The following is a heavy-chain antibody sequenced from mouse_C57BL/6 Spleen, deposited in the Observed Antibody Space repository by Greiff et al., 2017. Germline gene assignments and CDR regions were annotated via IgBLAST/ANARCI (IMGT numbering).Heavy chain of an antibody. CDR3: ARDNSGGVFDY. D-gene: IGHD1-3*01. V-gene: IGHV7-3*01. CDR2: IRNKANGYTT. J-gene: IGHJ2*01. Sequence: EVKVVESGGGLVQPGGSLSLSCAASGFTFTDYYMSWVRQPPGKALEWLGFIRNKANGYTTEYSASVKGRFTISRDNSQSILYLQMNALRAEDSATYYCARDNSGGVFDYWGQGTTLTVSS. CDR1: GFTFTDYY.